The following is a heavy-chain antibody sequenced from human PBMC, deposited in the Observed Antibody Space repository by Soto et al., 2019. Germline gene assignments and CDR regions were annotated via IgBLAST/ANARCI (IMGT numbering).Heavy chain of an antibody. J-gene: IGHJ4*02. Sequence: QVQLQESGPGLVKPSQTLSLTCTVSGGSIRSEDYYWSWIRQPPGKGLEWIGYISYSGSTAYKSSRRNRVIITADTSKNQVSLKLNSATAADTAVYYCARVRIVGSTTFDSWGEGTLGTVSS. CDR3: ARVRIVGSTTFDS. CDR1: GGSIRSEDYY. CDR2: ISYSGST. D-gene: IGHD1-26*01. V-gene: IGHV4-30-4*01.